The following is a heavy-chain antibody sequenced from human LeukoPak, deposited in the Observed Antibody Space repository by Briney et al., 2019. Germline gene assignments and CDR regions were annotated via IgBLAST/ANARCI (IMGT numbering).Heavy chain of an antibody. CDR2: IYYSASS. CDR3: ASLNGDPSYWSFDL. Sequence: RSESLSLTCTVSGGSISSGDYYWSWIRQPPGRGLEWIGYIYYSASSYYNSTLESRFTMSVDTSKNQFSLKLSSVTAADTALYYCASLNGDPSYWSFDLWGSGT. D-gene: IGHD4-17*01. J-gene: IGHJ2*01. V-gene: IGHV4-30-4*01. CDR1: GGSISSGDYY.